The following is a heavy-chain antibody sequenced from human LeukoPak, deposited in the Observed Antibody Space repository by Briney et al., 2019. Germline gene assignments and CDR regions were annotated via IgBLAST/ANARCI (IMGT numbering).Heavy chain of an antibody. Sequence: PGGSLRLSCEASGFSFSSYAMSWVRQAPGEGLEWVSAISGDGGSTYYADSVKGRFTISRDNSKNTLYLQMNSLRAEDTAVYYCAKYYYDSSGYLGKYYFDYWGQGTLVTVSS. CDR2: ISGDGGST. V-gene: IGHV3-23*01. J-gene: IGHJ4*02. D-gene: IGHD3-22*01. CDR1: GFSFSSYA. CDR3: AKYYYDSSGYLGKYYFDY.